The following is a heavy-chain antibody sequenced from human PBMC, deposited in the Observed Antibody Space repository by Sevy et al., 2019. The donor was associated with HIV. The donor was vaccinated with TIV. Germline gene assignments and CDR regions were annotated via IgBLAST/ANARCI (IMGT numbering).Heavy chain of an antibody. Sequence: GGSLRLSCAASGFTLSNYWMSWVRQAPGKGLEWVANIKQDGSDKYYVDSVKGRFTISRDNAKNSLYLQMNSLRAEDTAVYYCARDLFSRSYNENYWGQGTLVTVSS. D-gene: IGHD1-26*01. CDR1: GFTLSNYW. V-gene: IGHV3-7*01. CDR3: ARDLFSRSYNENY. CDR2: IKQDGSDK. J-gene: IGHJ4*02.